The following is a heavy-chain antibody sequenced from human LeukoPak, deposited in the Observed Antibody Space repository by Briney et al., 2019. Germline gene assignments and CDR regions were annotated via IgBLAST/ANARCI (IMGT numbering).Heavy chain of an antibody. CDR2: ISYDGSNK. CDR3: ARDRPVGTFDY. J-gene: IGHJ4*02. V-gene: IGHV3-30*19. D-gene: IGHD1-26*01. CDR1: GXTFSSYG. Sequence: GGSLRLSCAASGXTFSSYGMHWVRQTAGKGLEWVAVISYDGSNKYYADSVKGRFTISRDNSKDTLYLQMNSLRAEDTAVYYCARDRPVGTFDYWGQGTLVSVSS.